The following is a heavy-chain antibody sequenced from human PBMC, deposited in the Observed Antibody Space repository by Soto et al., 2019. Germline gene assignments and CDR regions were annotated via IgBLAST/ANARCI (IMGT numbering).Heavy chain of an antibody. CDR1: GFTFSSYA. V-gene: IGHV3-30*04. Sequence: GGSLRLPCAASGFTFSSYAMHWVRQAPGKGLEWVAVISYDGRNKYYADSVKGRFTISRDDSKNTLYLEMNSLRVEDTAVYHCVRDTAYCSGGTCYSSHDMDVWGQGTTVTVSS. CDR3: VRDTAYCSGGTCYSSHDMDV. CDR2: ISYDGRNK. D-gene: IGHD2-15*01. J-gene: IGHJ6*02.